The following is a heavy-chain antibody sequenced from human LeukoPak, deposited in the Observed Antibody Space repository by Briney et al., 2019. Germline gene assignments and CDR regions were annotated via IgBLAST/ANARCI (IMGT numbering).Heavy chain of an antibody. V-gene: IGHV4-34*01. CDR1: GGSFSGYY. D-gene: IGHD2-8*01. CDR2: INHSGST. CDR3: ARGFSLTNGDWFDP. Sequence: PSETLSFTCAVYGGSFSGYYWSWIRQPPGKGLEWIGEINHSGSTNYNPSLKSRVTISVDTSKNQFSLKLSSVTAADTAVYYCARGFSLTNGDWFDPWGQGTLVTVSS. J-gene: IGHJ5*02.